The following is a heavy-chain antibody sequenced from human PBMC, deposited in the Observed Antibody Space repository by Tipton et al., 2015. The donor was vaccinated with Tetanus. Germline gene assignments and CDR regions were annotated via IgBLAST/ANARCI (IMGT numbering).Heavy chain of an antibody. D-gene: IGHD1-26*01. Sequence: TLSLTCTVSGGSISRGGYYWSWIRQHPGKGLEWIGDIYYSGSTYYSPSLKSRVTISVDTSKNQFSLKLNSVTAADTAVYYCARDQARGARGWNYFDFWGQGTLVTVSS. V-gene: IGHV4-31*03. CDR2: IYYSGST. CDR1: GGSISRGGYY. J-gene: IGHJ4*02. CDR3: ARDQARGARGWNYFDF.